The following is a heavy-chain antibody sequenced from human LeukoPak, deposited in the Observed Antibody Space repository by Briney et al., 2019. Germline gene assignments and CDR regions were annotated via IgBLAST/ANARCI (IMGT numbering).Heavy chain of an antibody. CDR1: GGSFSGYC. CDR3: ASSTSIAAAGVLDY. V-gene: IGHV4-34*01. CDR2: INHSGST. Sequence: SETLSLTCAVYGGSFSGYCWSWIRQPPGKGLEWIGEINHSGSTNYNPSLKSRVTISVDTSKNQFSLKLSSATAADTAVYYCASSTSIAAAGVLDYWGQGTLVTVSS. D-gene: IGHD6-13*01. J-gene: IGHJ4*02.